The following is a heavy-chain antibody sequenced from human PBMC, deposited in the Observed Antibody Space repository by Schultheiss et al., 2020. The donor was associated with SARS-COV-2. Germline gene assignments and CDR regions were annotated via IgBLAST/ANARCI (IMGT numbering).Heavy chain of an antibody. CDR3: ARSGRVAARPGGRYYYYYGMDV. J-gene: IGHJ6*02. V-gene: IGHV3-48*04. D-gene: IGHD6-6*01. CDR1: GFTFSTYS. CDR2: ISETSHLI. Sequence: GGSLRLSCVASGFTFSTYSMNWVRQAPGKGLEWLSYISETSHLIYYADSVKGRLTVSRDNAKNALYLEMSSLRGEDTAVYYCARSGRVAARPGGRYYYYYGMDVWGQGTTVTVSS.